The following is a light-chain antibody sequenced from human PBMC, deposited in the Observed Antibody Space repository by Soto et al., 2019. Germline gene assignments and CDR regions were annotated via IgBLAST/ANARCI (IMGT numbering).Light chain of an antibody. CDR1: NIGSKN. CDR3: QVWDSSTARV. V-gene: IGLV3-9*01. Sequence: SYELTQPLSVSVALGQTARITCGGNNIGSKNVHWYQQKPGQAPVLVIYRDSNRPSGNPERFSGSNSGNTATLTISSAQAGDEADYYCQVWDSSTARVFGGGTKLTVL. CDR2: RDS. J-gene: IGLJ3*02.